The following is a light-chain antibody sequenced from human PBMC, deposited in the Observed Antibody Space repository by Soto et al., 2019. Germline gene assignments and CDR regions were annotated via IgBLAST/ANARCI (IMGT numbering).Light chain of an antibody. J-gene: IGKJ1*01. Sequence: DIQMTQSPSSLSASVGDRVTITCLASQSISIYLNWYQQTAGKAPKVLIFAASRLQSGVPSRFSGGGSGTDFTLTISSLQPEDFATYYCQQSYSTPRTFGQGTKVEIK. CDR1: QSISIY. CDR3: QQSYSTPRT. V-gene: IGKV1-39*01. CDR2: AAS.